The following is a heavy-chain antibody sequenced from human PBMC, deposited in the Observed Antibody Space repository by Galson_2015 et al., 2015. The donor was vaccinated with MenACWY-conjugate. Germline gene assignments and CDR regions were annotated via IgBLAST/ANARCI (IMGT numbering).Heavy chain of an antibody. CDR3: ARSGGGLGFVGGIGYYMDV. V-gene: IGHV3-33*01. CDR2: IRYDGSNK. CDR1: GFTFSSYG. D-gene: IGHD3-16*01. J-gene: IGHJ6*03. Sequence: SLRLSCAASGFTFSSYGMHWVRQAPGKGLEWVAFIRYDGSNKYYADSVKGRFTISRENAKNSLYLQMNSLRAGDTAVYYCARSGGGLGFVGGIGYYMDVWGKGTTVTVSS.